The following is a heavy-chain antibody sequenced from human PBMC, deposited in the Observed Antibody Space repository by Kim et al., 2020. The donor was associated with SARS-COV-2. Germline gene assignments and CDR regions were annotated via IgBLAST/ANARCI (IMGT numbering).Heavy chain of an antibody. J-gene: IGHJ5*02. CDR3: ARLILDYYGSGSYYNSSFGVTWMSFDP. V-gene: IGHV5-51*01. D-gene: IGHD3-10*01. CDR2: IYPGDSDT. Sequence: GESLKISCKGSGYSFTSYWIGWVRQMPGKGLEWMGIIYPGDSDTRYSPSFQGQVTISADKSISTAYLQWSSLKASDTAMYYCARLILDYYGSGSYYNSSFGVTWMSFDPWGQGTLVTVSS. CDR1: GYSFTSYW.